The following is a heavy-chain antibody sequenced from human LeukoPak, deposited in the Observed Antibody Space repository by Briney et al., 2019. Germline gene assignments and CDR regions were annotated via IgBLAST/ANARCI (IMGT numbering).Heavy chain of an antibody. V-gene: IGHV4-34*01. Sequence: SETLSLTCAVYGGSFSGYYWSWIRQPPGKGLEWIGEINHSGSTNYNLSLKSRVTISVDTSKNQFSLKLSSVTAADTAVYYCARGGGLRYFDWLPPDWFDPWGQGTLITVSS. CDR1: GGSFSGYY. CDR2: INHSGST. J-gene: IGHJ5*02. D-gene: IGHD3-9*01. CDR3: ARGGGLRYFDWLPPDWFDP.